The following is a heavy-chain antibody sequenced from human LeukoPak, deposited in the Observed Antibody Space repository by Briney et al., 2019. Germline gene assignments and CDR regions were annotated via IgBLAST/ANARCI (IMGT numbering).Heavy chain of an antibody. CDR2: FDPEDGET. D-gene: IGHD2-2*01. CDR1: GYTFTSYA. CDR3: ATVWSRRCTSCYGGFDY. J-gene: IGHJ4*02. Sequence: ASVKVSCKASGYTFTSYAMNWVRQAPGKGLEWMGGFDPEDGETIYAQKFQGRVTMTEDTSTDTAYMELSSLRSEDTAVYYCATVWSRRCTSCYGGFDYWGQGTLVTVSS. V-gene: IGHV1-24*01.